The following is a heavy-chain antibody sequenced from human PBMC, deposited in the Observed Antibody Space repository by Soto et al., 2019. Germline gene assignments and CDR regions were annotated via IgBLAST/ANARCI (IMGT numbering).Heavy chain of an antibody. CDR3: ARDRGYYDSSGYFDS. J-gene: IGHJ4*02. Sequence: XGSLILSCAASGFTFSSYAMHWVRQAPGKGLEWVAVISYDGSNKYYADSVKGRFTISRDNAKNSLYLQMNSLRAEDTAVYYCARDRGYYDSSGYFDSWGQGTLVTVSS. CDR1: GFTFSSYA. CDR2: ISYDGSNK. D-gene: IGHD3-22*01. V-gene: IGHV3-30-3*01.